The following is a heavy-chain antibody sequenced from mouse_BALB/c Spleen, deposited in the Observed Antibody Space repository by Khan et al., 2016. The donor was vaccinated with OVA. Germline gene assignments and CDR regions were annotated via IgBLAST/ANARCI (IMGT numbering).Heavy chain of an antibody. CDR3: ARRGDGYYGAMDY. V-gene: IGHV3-2*02. Sequence: VQLKESGPGLVKPSQSLSLTCTVTGYSITSDYAWNWIRQFPGNKLEWMGYISYSGSTSYNPSLKSRISITRDTSKNQFFLQLNSVTTEDAATDYCARRGDGYYGAMDYWGQGTSVTVSS. CDR2: ISYSGST. D-gene: IGHD2-3*01. J-gene: IGHJ4*01. CDR1: GYSITSDYA.